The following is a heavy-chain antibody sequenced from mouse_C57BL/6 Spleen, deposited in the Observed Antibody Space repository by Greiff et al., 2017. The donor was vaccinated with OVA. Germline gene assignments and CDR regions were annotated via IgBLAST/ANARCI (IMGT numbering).Heavy chain of an antibody. CDR2: ISDGGSYT. J-gene: IGHJ2*01. D-gene: IGHD3-3*01. CDR1: GFTFSSYA. V-gene: IGHV5-4*01. Sequence: EVKVEESGGGLVKPGGSLKLSCAASGFTFSSYAMSWVRQTPEKRLEWVATISDGGSYTYYPDNVKGRFTISRDNAKNNLYLQMSHLKSEDTAMYYCARDEGPYYFDYWGQGTTLTVSS. CDR3: ARDEGPYYFDY.